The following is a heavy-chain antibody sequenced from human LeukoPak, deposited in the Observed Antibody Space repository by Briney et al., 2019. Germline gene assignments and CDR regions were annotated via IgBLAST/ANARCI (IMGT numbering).Heavy chain of an antibody. CDR1: GVSISSYY. CDR3: ARWDYSNYRFDY. D-gene: IGHD4-11*01. V-gene: IGHV4-59*01. J-gene: IGHJ4*02. CDR2: IYYSGST. Sequence: SETLSLTCTVSGVSISSYYWSWIRQPPGKGLEWIGDIYYSGSTNYNPSLKSRVTISVDTSKNQFSLKLSSVTAADTAVYYCARWDYSNYRFDYWGQGTLVTVSS.